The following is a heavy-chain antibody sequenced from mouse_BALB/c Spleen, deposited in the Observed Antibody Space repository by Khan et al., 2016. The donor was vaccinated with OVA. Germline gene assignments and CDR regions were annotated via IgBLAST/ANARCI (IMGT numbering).Heavy chain of an antibody. J-gene: IGHJ3*01. CDR3: VRDGAYYRNDGWFAY. V-gene: IGHV1-4*01. D-gene: IGHD2-14*01. CDR2: INPSNGYT. CDR1: GYTFTSYT. Sequence: VQLQESGAELARPGASVKMSCKASGYTFTSYTIHWIKMRPGQGLEWIGYINPSNGYTNYNQKFKDKATLTADKSSTTAYMQLSSLTSDDSAVYNWVRDGAYYRNDGWFAYWGLGTLVTGPA.